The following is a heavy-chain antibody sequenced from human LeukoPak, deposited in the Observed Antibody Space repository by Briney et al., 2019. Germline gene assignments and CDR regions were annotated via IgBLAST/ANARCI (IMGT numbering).Heavy chain of an antibody. CDR3: AKLLAAAGTGY. CDR2: ISSRSASTI. CDR1: GFTFSDYY. V-gene: IGHV3-11*01. D-gene: IGHD6-13*01. Sequence: PGGSLRLSCAASGFTFSDYYMTWIRHAPGKGLEWVSYISSRSASTIYYADSVKGRFTISRDNSKNTLYLQMNSLRAEDTAVYYCAKLLAAAGTGYWGQGTLVTVSS. J-gene: IGHJ4*02.